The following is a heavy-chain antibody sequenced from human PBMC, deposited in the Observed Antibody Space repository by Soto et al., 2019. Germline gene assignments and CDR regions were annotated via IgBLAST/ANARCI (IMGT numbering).Heavy chain of an antibody. Sequence: QVQLVQSGAEVKKPGSSVKVSCKASGGTFSSYAISWVRQAPGRGLEWMGGIIPISDTTNYAQKFQGRVTITADESTSTAYMELSSLRSEDTAVYYCVRSQGSSTSLEIYYYYYYGMDVWGQGTTVTVSS. CDR1: GGTFSSYA. D-gene: IGHD2-2*01. J-gene: IGHJ6*02. V-gene: IGHV1-69*01. CDR3: VRSQGSSTSLEIYYYYYYGMDV. CDR2: IIPISDTT.